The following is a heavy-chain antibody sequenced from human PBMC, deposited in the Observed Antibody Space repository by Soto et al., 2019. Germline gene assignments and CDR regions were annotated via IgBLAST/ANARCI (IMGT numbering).Heavy chain of an antibody. CDR3: ARDRVDCSGGNCWRSVEDT. J-gene: IGHJ5*02. CDR1: GYTFTSYY. CDR2: IDPSGGGT. Sequence: QVQLVQSGAEVKKPGASVKVSCKASGYTFTSYYMHWVRQAPGQGLEWMGIIDPSGGGTSYAQKFQGRLTRTRDTSTSTVYMELSSLRSADTAVYYCARDRVDCSGGNCWRSVEDTWGQGTLVTVSS. D-gene: IGHD2-15*01. V-gene: IGHV1-46*01.